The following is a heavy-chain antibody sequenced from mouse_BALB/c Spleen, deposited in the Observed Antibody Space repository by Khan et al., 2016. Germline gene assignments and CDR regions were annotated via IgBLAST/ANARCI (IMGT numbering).Heavy chain of an antibody. V-gene: IGHV9-3-1*01. CDR2: INTYTGEP. J-gene: IGHJ3*01. CDR1: GYTFTNYG. CDR3: ARTDYGSSRGFAY. D-gene: IGHD1-1*01. Sequence: QIQLVQSGPELKKPGETVRISCKASGYTFTNYGMNWVKQAPGKGLKWMGWINTYTGEPTYADDFNGRFAVSLETSASTAYLQINNLENEDTATYFWARTDYGSSRGFAYWGQGTLVTVSA.